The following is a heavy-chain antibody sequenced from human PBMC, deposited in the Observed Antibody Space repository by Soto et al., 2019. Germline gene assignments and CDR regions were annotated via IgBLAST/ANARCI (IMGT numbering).Heavy chain of an antibody. CDR3: AKAHDSSGYYIPFDY. CDR2: IGRSGNGI. J-gene: IGHJ4*02. Sequence: PGGSLRLSCAASGFTFSSYSMNWVRQAPGKGLEWVSYIGRSGNGIGYADSVKGRFTISRDNSKNTLYLQMNSLRAEDTAVYYCAKAHDSSGYYIPFDYWGQGTLVTVSS. V-gene: IGHV3-23*01. D-gene: IGHD3-22*01. CDR1: GFTFSSYS.